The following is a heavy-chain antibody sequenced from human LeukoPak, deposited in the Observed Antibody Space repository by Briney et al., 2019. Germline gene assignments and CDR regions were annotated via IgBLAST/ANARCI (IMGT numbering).Heavy chain of an antibody. Sequence: SETLSLTCTVSGGSISSSSYYWGWIRQPPGKGLEWIGSIYYSGSTYYNPSLKSRVTISVDTSKNQFSLKLSSVTAADTAVYYCAREGYYGSEWGQGTMVTVSS. CDR1: GGSISSSSYY. D-gene: IGHD3-10*01. V-gene: IGHV4-39*07. CDR3: AREGYYGSE. CDR2: IYYSGST. J-gene: IGHJ3*01.